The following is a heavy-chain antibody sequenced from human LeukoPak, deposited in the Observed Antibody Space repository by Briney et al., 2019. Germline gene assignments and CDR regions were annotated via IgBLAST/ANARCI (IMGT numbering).Heavy chain of an antibody. CDR3: AKDVGYSYYFDY. CDR2: ISGSGGNT. Sequence: PGGSLTLSCAASAFTFSSHAMSWVRQAPGKGLEWVSAISGSGGNTYYADSVKGRFTISRDNSKNTLYLQMNSLRAEDTAAYYCAKDVGYSYYFDYWGQGTLVTVSS. D-gene: IGHD4-11*01. CDR1: AFTFSSHA. V-gene: IGHV3-23*01. J-gene: IGHJ4*02.